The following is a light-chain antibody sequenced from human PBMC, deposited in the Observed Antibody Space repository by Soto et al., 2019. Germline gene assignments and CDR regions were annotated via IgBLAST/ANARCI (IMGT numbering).Light chain of an antibody. J-gene: IGKJ3*01. V-gene: IGKV1-39*01. CDR1: QTIGKY. CDR3: QQSFSIPFT. Sequence: DIQMTQSPSSLSATVGDRVTITCRASQTIGKYLNWYQQQPGKVPKLLIYDASYLQSGVPSRFSGSESGTDFTRNISDLQPEDFATYYCQQSFSIPFTFGPGTKVDIK. CDR2: DAS.